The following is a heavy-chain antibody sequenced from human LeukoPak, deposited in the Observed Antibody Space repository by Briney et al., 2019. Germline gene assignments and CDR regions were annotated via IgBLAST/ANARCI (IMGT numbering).Heavy chain of an antibody. V-gene: IGHV3-23*01. CDR3: AKDRRDSSGYYYSRFDY. J-gene: IGHJ4*02. CDR1: GFTFSSYG. Sequence: GGSLRLSCAASGFTFSSYGMNWVRQAPGKGLEWVSGISYSGGSTYYADSVKGRFTISRDNSKNTLYLQMNSLRAEDTAVYYCAKDRRDSSGYYYSRFDYWGQGTLVTVSS. CDR2: ISYSGGST. D-gene: IGHD3-22*01.